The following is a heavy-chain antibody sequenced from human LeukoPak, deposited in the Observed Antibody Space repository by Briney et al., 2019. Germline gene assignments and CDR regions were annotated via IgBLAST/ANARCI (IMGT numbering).Heavy chain of an antibody. Sequence: ASVTVSCKASGYTFTSYAMHWVRQAPGQRLEWMGWINAGNGNTKYSQKFQGRVTITRDTSASTAYMELSSLRSEDTAVYYCARGIAAAMMTYYYYGMDVWGQGTTVTVSS. CDR3: ARGIAAAMMTYYYYGMDV. CDR2: INAGNGNT. J-gene: IGHJ6*02. V-gene: IGHV1-3*01. CDR1: GYTFTSYA. D-gene: IGHD6-13*01.